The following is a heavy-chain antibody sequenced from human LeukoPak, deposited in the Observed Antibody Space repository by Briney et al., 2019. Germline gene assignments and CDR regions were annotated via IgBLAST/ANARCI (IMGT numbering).Heavy chain of an antibody. J-gene: IGHJ6*04. CDR3: AELGITMIGGV. CDR2: ISSSGSTI. CDR1: GFTFSSYG. D-gene: IGHD3-10*02. V-gene: IGHV3-48*04. Sequence: GGSLRLSCGVSGFTFSSYGMHWVRQAPGKGLEWVSYISSSGSTIYYADSVKGRFTISRDNAKNSLYLQMNSLRAEDTAVYYCAELGITMIGGVWGKGTTVTISS.